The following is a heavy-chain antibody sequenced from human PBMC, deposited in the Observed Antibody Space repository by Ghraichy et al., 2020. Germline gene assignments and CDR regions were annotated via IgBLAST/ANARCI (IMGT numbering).Heavy chain of an antibody. CDR3: ANSRGYTYGPLDY. V-gene: IGHV3-23*01. D-gene: IGHD5-18*01. CDR2: ISGGGSST. J-gene: IGHJ4*02. CDR1: GFTFSSYA. Sequence: GSLRLSCAASGFTFSSYAMSWVRQAPGKGLEWVSAISGGGSSTSYADSVNGRFTISRDNSKNTPSLQMNSLRAEDTAIYYFANSRGYTYGPLDYWGQGTLVTVSS.